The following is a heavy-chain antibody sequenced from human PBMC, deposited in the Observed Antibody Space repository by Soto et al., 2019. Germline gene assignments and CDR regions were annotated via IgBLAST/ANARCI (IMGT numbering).Heavy chain of an antibody. CDR1: GGSISSYY. CDR2: IYYSGST. J-gene: IGHJ4*02. D-gene: IGHD3-22*01. CDR3: ASSDRSGFGFDY. Sequence: SETLSLTCTVSGGSISSYYWSWIRQPPGKGLEWIGYIYYSGSTNYNPSLKSRVTISVDTSKNQFSLQLNSVTPEDTALYYCASSDRSGFGFDYWGQGTLVTVSS. V-gene: IGHV4-59*12.